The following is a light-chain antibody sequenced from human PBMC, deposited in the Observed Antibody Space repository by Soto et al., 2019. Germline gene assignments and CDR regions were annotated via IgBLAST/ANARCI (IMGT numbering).Light chain of an antibody. CDR1: QTLNNY. CDR2: AAS. CDR3: QQSFSPLLT. Sequence: DIQMTQSPSSVSASVGDRVTITCRASQTLNNYLTWFQQKPGKAPKVLIYAASTLQSGFPSRFSGSGSGAEFTLTISSLQPEDFATYYCQQSFSPLLTFGGGTKVDIK. J-gene: IGKJ4*01. V-gene: IGKV1-39*01.